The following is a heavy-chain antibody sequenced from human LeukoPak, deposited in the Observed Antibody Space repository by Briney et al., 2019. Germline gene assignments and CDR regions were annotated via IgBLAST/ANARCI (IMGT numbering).Heavy chain of an antibody. CDR3: ARDPRGDITGTTFDR. CDR1: GGSITSGRYY. J-gene: IGHJ5*02. D-gene: IGHD1-20*01. V-gene: IGHV4-31*03. Sequence: SETLSLTCTLSGGSITSGRYYWTWIRQHPQRGLEWIGFVSYSGSTNYNSSLKSRLTISADTSKNQFYLRLTSVTAADTAVYYCARDPRGDITGTTFDRWGQGTLVTVSS. CDR2: VSYSGST.